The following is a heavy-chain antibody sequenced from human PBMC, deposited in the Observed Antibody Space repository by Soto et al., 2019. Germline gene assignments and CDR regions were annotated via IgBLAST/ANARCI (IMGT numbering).Heavy chain of an antibody. V-gene: IGHV4-34*01. D-gene: IGHD5-12*01. CDR1: GGSLSGYY. CDR2: VKDGGHA. CDR3: ARGQEGVVATH. Sequence: QVQLQQWGAGLLKPSETLSLNCAVTGGSLSGYYWSWIRQPPGKGLEWIGEVKDGGHANYSPSLRRRVTISSDTANYQFLLRLYSVTAADTGVYSCARGQEGVVATHWDQGSLVTVSS. J-gene: IGHJ4*02.